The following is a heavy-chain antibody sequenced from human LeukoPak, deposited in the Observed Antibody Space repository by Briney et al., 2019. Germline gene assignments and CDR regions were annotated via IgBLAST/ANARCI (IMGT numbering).Heavy chain of an antibody. CDR3: VKRCASAYGFFQF. CDR1: GFTFRSYA. Sequence: GGSLRLSCAASGFTFRSYAMSWVRQAPGKGLEWVSTITSTGGKTNYADSVQGRFTISRDNSENTVFLQMNSLRAEDTALYYCVKRCASAYGFFQFWGQGTLVTVSS. CDR2: ITSTGGKT. D-gene: IGHD3/OR15-3a*01. V-gene: IGHV3-23*01. J-gene: IGHJ4*02.